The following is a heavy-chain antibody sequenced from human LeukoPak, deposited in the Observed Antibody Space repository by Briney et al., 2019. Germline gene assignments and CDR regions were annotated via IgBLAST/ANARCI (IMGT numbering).Heavy chain of an antibody. CDR1: GFTFSNYG. Sequence: GGSLRLSCAASGFTFSNYGMHWVRRAPGKGLEWVAVIWYDGSNKYYADSVKGRFTISRDNSKNTLFLQMNSLRAKDTAVYYCARGPAYCGSTRCYAGGYFDYWGQGTLVTVSS. CDR2: IWYDGSNK. V-gene: IGHV3-33*01. CDR3: ARGPAYCGSTRCYAGGYFDY. D-gene: IGHD2-2*01. J-gene: IGHJ4*02.